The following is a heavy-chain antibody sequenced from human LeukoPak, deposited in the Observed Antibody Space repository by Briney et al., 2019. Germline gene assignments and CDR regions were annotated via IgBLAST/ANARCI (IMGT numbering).Heavy chain of an antibody. D-gene: IGHD3-10*01. V-gene: IGHV3-23*01. CDR2: ISGSSGST. CDR1: EFTYSTYA. J-gene: IGHJ5*02. CDR3: AKRADFGGFDP. Sequence: PGGSLRLSCAASEFTYSTYAMSWVRQAPGKGLEWVSSISGSSGSTYYADSVKGRFTISRDNSKNTLYLQMNSLRAEDTAVYYCAKRADFGGFDPWGQGTLVTVSS.